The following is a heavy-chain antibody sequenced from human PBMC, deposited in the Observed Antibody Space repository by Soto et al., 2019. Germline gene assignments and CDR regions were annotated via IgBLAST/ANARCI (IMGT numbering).Heavy chain of an antibody. CDR3: AIARVAGSSLDH. CDR2: ISYDSSEI. D-gene: IGHD3-3*01. J-gene: IGHJ4*01. V-gene: IGHV3-30*01. Sequence: GGSLRLSCVGSGFTFSNNAMHWVRQAPGKGLEWVAFISYDSSEIFYADSVKGRFTISRDNPENTLFLHMNSPRADDTAVYYCAIARVAGSSLDHWGQGIPVTVSS. CDR1: GFTFSNNA.